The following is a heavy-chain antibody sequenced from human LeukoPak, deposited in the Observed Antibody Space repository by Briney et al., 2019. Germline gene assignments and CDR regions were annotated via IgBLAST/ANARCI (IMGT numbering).Heavy chain of an antibody. CDR3: VRDGEGVAISVNYWFAP. J-gene: IGHJ5*02. V-gene: IGHV1-8*01. D-gene: IGHD3-10*01. Sequence: ASVKVSCKATGFTFTNYDINWVRQASGQGLEWMGWMNPINGNTGYAQKFQGRVTMTMDTSISTAYMELRSLTSEDTAVYYCVRDGEGVAISVNYWFAPWGQGTLVTVSS. CDR1: GFTFTNYD. CDR2: MNPINGNT.